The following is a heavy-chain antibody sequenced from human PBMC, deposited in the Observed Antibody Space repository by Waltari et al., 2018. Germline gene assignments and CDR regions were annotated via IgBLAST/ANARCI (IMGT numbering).Heavy chain of an antibody. CDR1: GFTFSSYA. D-gene: IGHD6-13*01. Sequence: QVQLVESGGGVVQPGRSLRLSCAASGFTFSSYAMHWVRQAPGKGLGWVAVISYDGSNKYYADSVKGRFTISRDNSKNTLYLQMNSLRAEDTAVYYCARYRAGQLGDPWGQGTLVTVSS. CDR3: ARYRAGQLGDP. CDR2: ISYDGSNK. J-gene: IGHJ5*02. V-gene: IGHV3-30-3*01.